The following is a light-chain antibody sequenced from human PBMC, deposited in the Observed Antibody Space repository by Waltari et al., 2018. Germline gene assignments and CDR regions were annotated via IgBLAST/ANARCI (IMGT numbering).Light chain of an antibody. J-gene: IGKJ2*01. CDR3: QQYNSYRYT. CDR2: KAS. Sequence: DIQMTQSTSTLSASVGDRVTITCRSSQSISSWLAWYQQKPGKAPKLLIYKASSLESGVPSRFSGSGSVTEFTLTISSLQPDDFATYYCQQYNSYRYTFGQGTKLEIK. V-gene: IGKV1-5*03. CDR1: QSISSW.